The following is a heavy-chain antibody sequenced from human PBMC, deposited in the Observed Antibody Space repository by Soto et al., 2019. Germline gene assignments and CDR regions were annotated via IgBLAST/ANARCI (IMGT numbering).Heavy chain of an antibody. Sequence: SETLSLTCAVYGGSFSGYYWSWIRQPPGKGLEWIGEINHSGSTNYNPSLKSRVTISVDTSKNQFSLKLSSVTAADTAVYYCARGEDIVVVPAVKRFTVWFDLWGRGTLVTVSS. CDR1: GGSFSGYY. CDR3: ARGEDIVVVPAVKRFTVWFDL. V-gene: IGHV4-34*01. D-gene: IGHD2-2*01. CDR2: INHSGST. J-gene: IGHJ5*02.